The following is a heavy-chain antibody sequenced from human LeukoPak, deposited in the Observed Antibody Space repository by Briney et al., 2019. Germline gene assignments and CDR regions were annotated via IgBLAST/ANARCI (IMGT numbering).Heavy chain of an antibody. CDR1: GGSFSDSS. V-gene: IGHV4-34*01. D-gene: IGHD3-22*01. Sequence: SETLSLTCAVSGGSFSDSSWSWIRQPPGQGLEWIGEINHSGSTNYNPSLKSRVTISVDTSKNQFSLKLSSVTAADTAVYYCARAGLYDSSGYYRYWGQGTLVTVSS. J-gene: IGHJ4*02. CDR2: INHSGST. CDR3: ARAGLYDSSGYYRY.